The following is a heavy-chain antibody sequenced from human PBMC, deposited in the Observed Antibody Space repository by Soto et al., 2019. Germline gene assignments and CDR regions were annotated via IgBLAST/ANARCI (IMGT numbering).Heavy chain of an antibody. CDR1: GYTFTSYG. Sequence: QGQLVQSGAEVKKSGASVKVSCKASGYTFTSYGISWVRQAPGRGLEWMGWISAYNLKTNYDQKVQGRVTMTIETSTSTAYMELRSLRSDDTAMYYCARDPFGPNFDWQNDAFDIWGQGTMVTVSS. V-gene: IGHV1-18*01. J-gene: IGHJ3*02. CDR2: ISAYNLKT. D-gene: IGHD3-9*01. CDR3: ARDPFGPNFDWQNDAFDI.